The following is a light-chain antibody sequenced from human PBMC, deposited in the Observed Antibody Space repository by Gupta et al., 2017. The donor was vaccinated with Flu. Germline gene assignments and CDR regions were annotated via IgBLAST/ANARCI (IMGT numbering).Light chain of an antibody. V-gene: IGKV1-39*01. J-gene: IGKJ2*01. Sequence: IAWQARKTTSRYLHWFQHKPGEAPKVLIYAASSWQAGVPARFSGGGSGTDFTLTISRLQPEDSAIYYCLQSGSTPQTFGQGTKLEIK. CDR1: KTTSRY. CDR3: LQSGSTPQT. CDR2: AAS.